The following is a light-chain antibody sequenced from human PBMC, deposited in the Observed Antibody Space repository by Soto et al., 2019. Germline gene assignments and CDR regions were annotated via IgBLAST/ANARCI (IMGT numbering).Light chain of an antibody. CDR3: QQYGSTPHT. V-gene: IGKV3-20*01. Sequence: EIVVTQSPGTLSLSPGERATLSCRASQSVSSSYLAWYQEKPGQAPRLLISGASNRATGIPDRFSGYGSGTDLTLTISRLEPEDFAVYYCQQYGSTPHTFGQGTKLQIK. J-gene: IGKJ2*01. CDR2: GAS. CDR1: QSVSSSY.